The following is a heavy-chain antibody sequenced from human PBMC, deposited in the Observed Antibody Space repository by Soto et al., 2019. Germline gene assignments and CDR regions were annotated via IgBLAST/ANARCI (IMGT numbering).Heavy chain of an antibody. CDR3: TRDLEYYDILTGYYRVRPFDY. Sequence: GVSMGISCAASGLTFGVYAMSWFCKDQGKGLEWVGFIRSKAYGGTTEYAASVKGRFTISRDDSKSIAYLQMNSLKTEDTAVYYCTRDLEYYDILTGYYRVRPFDYWGQGTLVTVSS. J-gene: IGHJ4*02. V-gene: IGHV3-49*03. CDR2: IRSKAYGGTT. CDR1: GLTFGVYA. D-gene: IGHD3-9*01.